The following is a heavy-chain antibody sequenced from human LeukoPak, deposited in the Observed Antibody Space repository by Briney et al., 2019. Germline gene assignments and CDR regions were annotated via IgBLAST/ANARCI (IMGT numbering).Heavy chain of an antibody. CDR2: ISGSGGST. CDR3: AKALEMATASNDAFDI. J-gene: IGHJ3*02. Sequence: GGSLRLSCAASGFTFSSYAMSWVRQAPGKGLDWVSAISGSGGSTYYADSVKGRFTISRDNSKNTLYLQMNSLRAEDTAVYYCAKALEMATASNDAFDIWGQGTMVTVSS. CDR1: GFTFSSYA. V-gene: IGHV3-23*01. D-gene: IGHD5-24*01.